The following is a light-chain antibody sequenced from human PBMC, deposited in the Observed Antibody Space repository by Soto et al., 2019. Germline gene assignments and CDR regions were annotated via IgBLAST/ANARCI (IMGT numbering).Light chain of an antibody. J-gene: IGLJ1*01. CDR2: DVT. CDR1: SSDVGGYNS. V-gene: IGLV2-14*03. Sequence: QSALTQPASVSGSPGQSITISCTGTSSDVGGYNSVFWYQQHPRKAPKLMIYDVTSRPSGVSNRFSGSKSGNTASLTISGLQAEDEADYYCSSYTSSNTFVFGTGTKVTVL. CDR3: SSYTSSNTFV.